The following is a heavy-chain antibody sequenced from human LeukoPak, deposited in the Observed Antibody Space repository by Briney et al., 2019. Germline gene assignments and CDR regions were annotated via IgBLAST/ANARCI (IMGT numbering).Heavy chain of an antibody. V-gene: IGHV3-9*01. Sequence: GGSLRLSCAASGFTFDDYAMHWVRQAPGKGLEWVSGISWNSGSIGYADSVKGRLTISRDNAKSSLYLQMNSLRAEDTALYYCAGSSSSWYDDYWGQGTLVTVSS. CDR1: GFTFDDYA. CDR2: ISWNSGSI. D-gene: IGHD6-13*01. J-gene: IGHJ4*02. CDR3: AGSSSSWYDDY.